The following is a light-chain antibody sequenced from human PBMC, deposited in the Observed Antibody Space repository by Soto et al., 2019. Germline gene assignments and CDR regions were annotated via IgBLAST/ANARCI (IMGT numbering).Light chain of an antibody. CDR3: QQYGSSPLT. CDR1: QSVSSSY. Sequence: EIVLTQSPDTLSLSPGERATLSCRTSQSVSSSYLAWYQQKPDQAPRLLIYGASSRATGIPDRFSGSGSGTDFTLSISRLEPEDFAVYYCQQYGSSPLTFGGGIKVEIK. J-gene: IGKJ4*01. CDR2: GAS. V-gene: IGKV3-20*01.